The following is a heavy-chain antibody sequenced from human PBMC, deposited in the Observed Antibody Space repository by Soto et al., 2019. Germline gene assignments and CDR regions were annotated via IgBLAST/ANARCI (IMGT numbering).Heavy chain of an antibody. CDR3: VRYTSAWYLDY. CDR2: TYYRSKWYN. D-gene: IGHD6-19*01. Sequence: PSQTLSLTCAISGDSVSSSSVTWNWIRQSPSRGLEWLGRTYYRSKWYNDYAESVKSRITINPDTSKNQFSLLLSSVTPEDTAVYFCVRYTSAWYLDYWGQGTLVTVSS. J-gene: IGHJ4*02. V-gene: IGHV6-1*01. CDR1: GDSVSSSSVT.